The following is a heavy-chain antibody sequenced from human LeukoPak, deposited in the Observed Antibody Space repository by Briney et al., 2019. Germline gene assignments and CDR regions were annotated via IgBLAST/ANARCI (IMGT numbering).Heavy chain of an antibody. CDR3: AREYCSGGSCYYFDY. J-gene: IGHJ4*02. V-gene: IGHV3-21*01. CDR1: GFTFSSYS. Sequence: GGSLRLSCAASGFTFSSYSMNWVRQAPGKGLEWVSSISSSSSYIYYADSVKGRFTISRDNAKNSLYLQMNSLRAEDTAVYYCAREYCSGGSCYYFDYWGQGTLVTVSS. CDR2: ISSSSSYI. D-gene: IGHD2-15*01.